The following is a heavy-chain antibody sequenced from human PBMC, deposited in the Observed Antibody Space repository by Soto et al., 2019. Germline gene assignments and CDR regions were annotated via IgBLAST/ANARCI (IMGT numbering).Heavy chain of an antibody. D-gene: IGHD5-18*01. CDR2: IYYSGST. V-gene: IGHV4-30-4*01. CDR1: GGSISRGDYY. Sequence: SETLSLTCTVSGGSISRGDYYWSWIRQPPGKGLEWIGYIYYSGSTYYNPSLKSRVTISVDTSKNQFSLKLSSVTAADTAVYYCARVGYSYGELDPWGQGTLVTVSS. J-gene: IGHJ5*02. CDR3: ARVGYSYGELDP.